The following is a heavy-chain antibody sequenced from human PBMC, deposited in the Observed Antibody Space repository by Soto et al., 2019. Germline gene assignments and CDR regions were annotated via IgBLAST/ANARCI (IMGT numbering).Heavy chain of an antibody. V-gene: IGHV3-23*01. CDR3: AKGVAHYYDSSGYSY. CDR2: ISGSGGST. D-gene: IGHD3-22*01. Sequence: PGGSLRLSCAASGFTFSSYAMSWVRQAPGKWLEWVSAISGSGGSTYYADSVKGRFTISRDNSKNTLYLQMNSLRAEDTAVYYCAKGVAHYYDSSGYSYWGQGXLVTVYS. CDR1: GFTFSSYA. J-gene: IGHJ4*02.